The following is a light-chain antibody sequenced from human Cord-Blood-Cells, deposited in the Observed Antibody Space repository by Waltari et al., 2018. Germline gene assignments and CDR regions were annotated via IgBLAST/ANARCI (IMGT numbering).Light chain of an antibody. J-gene: IGLJ3*02. V-gene: IGLV2-14*01. CDR1: SSDVGGYNY. Sequence: QSALTQPASVSGSPGQSITISCTGTSSDVGGYNYVSWYQQHPGKAPTLMIYDVSKRPSGVSNRFSGSKSGNTASLTISGLQAEDETDYYCSSYTSSSTFWVFGGGTKLTVL. CDR3: SSYTSSSTFWV. CDR2: DVS.